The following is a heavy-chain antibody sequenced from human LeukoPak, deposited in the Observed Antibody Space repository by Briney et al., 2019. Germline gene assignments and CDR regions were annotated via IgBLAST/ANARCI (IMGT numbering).Heavy chain of an antibody. Sequence: GGSLRLSCAASGFTFSSYGMHWVRQAPGKGLEWVAFIRYDGSNKYYADSVKGRFTISRDNSKNTLYLQVNSLRAEDTAVYYCAKVPQYQLLSSNYYYYMDVWGKGTTVTVSS. D-gene: IGHD2-2*01. V-gene: IGHV3-30*02. CDR3: AKVPQYQLLSSNYYYYMDV. CDR2: IRYDGSNK. J-gene: IGHJ6*03. CDR1: GFTFSSYG.